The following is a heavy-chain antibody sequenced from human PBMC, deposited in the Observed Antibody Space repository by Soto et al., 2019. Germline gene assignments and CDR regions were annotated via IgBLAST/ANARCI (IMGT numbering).Heavy chain of an antibody. CDR3: VGSNIYPL. D-gene: IGHD3-10*01. CDR2: INQESSKA. V-gene: IGHV3-7*01. J-gene: IGHJ4*02. CDR1: GFPLSGYW. Sequence: GGSLRLSCVVSGFPLSGYWMHWVRQAPGKGLECVANINQESSKAYYVDSVQGRFTISRDNAKNSIYLQMNSLRAEDTAVYYCVGSNIYPLWGQGTLVTVSS.